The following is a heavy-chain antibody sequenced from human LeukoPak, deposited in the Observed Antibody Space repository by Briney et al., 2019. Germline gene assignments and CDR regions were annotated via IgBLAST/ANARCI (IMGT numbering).Heavy chain of an antibody. CDR2: ISSSSSYI. V-gene: IGHV3-21*01. Sequence: PGGSLRLSCAASGFTFSSYSMNWVRQAPGKGLEWVSSISSSSSYIYYADSVKGRFTISRDNAKNSLYLQMNSLRAEDTAVYYCARDPDPMIVVVTGAFDIWGQGTMVIVSS. J-gene: IGHJ3*02. D-gene: IGHD3-22*01. CDR1: GFTFSSYS. CDR3: ARDPDPMIVVVTGAFDI.